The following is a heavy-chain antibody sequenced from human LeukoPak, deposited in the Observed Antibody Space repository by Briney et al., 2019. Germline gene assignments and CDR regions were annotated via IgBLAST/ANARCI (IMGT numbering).Heavy chain of an antibody. V-gene: IGHV4-59*01. Sequence: SEILSLTCTVSGGSISGYYWSWIRQPPGKGLEWIGYIYYSGSTSYNPSLKSRVTIAVDKSKNQFSLKLSSVTAADTAVYYCAREGARWEPSFSAFDIWGQGTMVTVSS. CDR2: IYYSGST. CDR1: GGSISGYY. D-gene: IGHD1-26*01. J-gene: IGHJ3*02. CDR3: AREGARWEPSFSAFDI.